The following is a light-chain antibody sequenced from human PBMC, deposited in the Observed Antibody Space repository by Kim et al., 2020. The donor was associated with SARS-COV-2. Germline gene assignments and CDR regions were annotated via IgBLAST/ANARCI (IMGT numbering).Light chain of an antibody. Sequence: STLSAPVGDRVTLTCRASQSVSRWLAWYQQKPGKAPKLLIYDGSNLQSGVPSRFSGSGSGTEFTLTISSLQPDDFAIYYCQHRQTFGQGTKVDIK. CDR1: QSVSRW. CDR3: QHRQT. J-gene: IGKJ1*01. V-gene: IGKV1-5*01. CDR2: DGS.